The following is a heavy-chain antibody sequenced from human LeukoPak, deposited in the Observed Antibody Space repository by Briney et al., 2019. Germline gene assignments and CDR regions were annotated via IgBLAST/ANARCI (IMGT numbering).Heavy chain of an antibody. V-gene: IGHV4-61*02. CDR1: GGSISSGSYY. Sequence: SETLSLTCTVSGGSISSGSYYWSWLRQPAGKGLEWIGRMYTSGSTNYNSSLKSRVTISVDTSKNQFSLKLSSVTAADTAVYYCAREYYYDSSGYYLYYYYYMDVWGKGTTVTLSS. D-gene: IGHD3-22*01. CDR2: MYTSGST. CDR3: AREYYYDSSGYYLYYYYYMDV. J-gene: IGHJ6*03.